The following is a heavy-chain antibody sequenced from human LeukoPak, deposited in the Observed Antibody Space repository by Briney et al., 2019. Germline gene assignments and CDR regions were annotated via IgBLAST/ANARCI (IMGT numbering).Heavy chain of an antibody. CDR2: INHSGST. J-gene: IGHJ4*02. V-gene: IGHV4-34*01. CDR1: GGSFSGYY. CDR3: ARGLVVVPAASEGDPTFDY. D-gene: IGHD2-2*01. Sequence: PSETLSITCAVYGGSFSGYYWSWIRQPPGKGLEWIGEINHSGSTNYNPSLKSRVTISVDTSKNQFSLKLSSVTAADTAVYYCARGLVVVPAASEGDPTFDYWGQGTLVTVSS.